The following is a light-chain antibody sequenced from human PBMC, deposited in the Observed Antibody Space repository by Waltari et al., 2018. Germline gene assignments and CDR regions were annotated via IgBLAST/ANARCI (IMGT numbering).Light chain of an antibody. J-gene: IGKJ4*01. V-gene: IGKV1-33*01. Sequence: DIQMTQSPSSLSASVGDRVTITCQASQDISNHLNWYQQKPGTAPKLLIYDASNLEAGVPSRFSGSGSGTDFTFTISSLQPEDIATYYCQQYDNLPLTFGGGTKVEIK. CDR1: QDISNH. CDR2: DAS. CDR3: QQYDNLPLT.